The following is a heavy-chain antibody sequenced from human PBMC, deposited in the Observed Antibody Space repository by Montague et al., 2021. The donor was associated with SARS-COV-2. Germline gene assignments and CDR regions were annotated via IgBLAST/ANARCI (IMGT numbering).Heavy chain of an antibody. J-gene: IGHJ6*02. V-gene: IGHV6-1*01. Sequence: CAISGDSVSTHSGDWVWMRQPPSRGLEWLGRTYYRSQWYNDYAVSLKTRITITPDTSKNLFSLQLRSVTPDDTAVYYCARMAVAPRPGAYYGMDVWGQGTTVTVSS. CDR3: ARMAVAPRPGAYYGMDV. D-gene: IGHD6-6*01. CDR1: GDSVSTHSGD. CDR2: TYYRSQWYN.